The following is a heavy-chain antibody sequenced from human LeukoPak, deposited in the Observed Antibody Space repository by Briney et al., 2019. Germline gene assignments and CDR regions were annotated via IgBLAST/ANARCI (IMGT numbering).Heavy chain of an antibody. CDR2: INHSGST. D-gene: IGHD3-22*01. CDR3: ARERIVVVILDY. CDR1: GGSFSGYY. V-gene: IGHV4-34*01. J-gene: IGHJ4*02. Sequence: SETLSLTCAVYGGSFSGYYWSWIRQPPGKGLEWIGEINHSGSTNYNPSLKSRVTISVDTSKNQFSLKLSSVTAADTAVYYCARERIVVVILDYWDQGTLVTVSS.